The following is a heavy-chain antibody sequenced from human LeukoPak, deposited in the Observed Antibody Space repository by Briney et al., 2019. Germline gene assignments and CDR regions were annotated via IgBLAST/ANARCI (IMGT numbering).Heavy chain of an antibody. V-gene: IGHV3-30*18. J-gene: IGHJ4*02. D-gene: IGHD6-19*01. CDR1: GFTFSSYG. CDR2: ISYDGSNK. CDR3: AKDPKSLTVATRGPLDY. Sequence: GRSLRLSCAASGFTFSSYGMHWVRQAPGKGLEWVAVISYDGSNKCYADSVKGRFTISRDNSKNTLYLQMNSLRAEDTAVYYCAKDPKSLTVATRGPLDYWGQGTLVTVSS.